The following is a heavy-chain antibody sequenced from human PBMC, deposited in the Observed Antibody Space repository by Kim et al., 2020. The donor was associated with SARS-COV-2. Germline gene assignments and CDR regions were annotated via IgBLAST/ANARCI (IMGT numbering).Heavy chain of an antibody. D-gene: IGHD2-15*01. V-gene: IGHV4-31*02. CDR3: ARGDCSGGSCYSPWNWFDP. J-gene: IGHJ5*02. Sequence: SRVTISVDTSKNQFALKLSSVTAADTAVYYCARGDCSGGSCYSPWNWFDPWGQGTLVTVSS.